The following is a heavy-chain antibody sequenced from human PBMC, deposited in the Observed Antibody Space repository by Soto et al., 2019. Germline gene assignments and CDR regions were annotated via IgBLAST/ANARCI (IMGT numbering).Heavy chain of an antibody. J-gene: IGHJ5*02. CDR1: GGTFSSYA. CDR2: IIPMYGTA. CDR3: ARVTSMVRGVIDNGFDP. Sequence: QVPLVQSGAEVKKPGSSVTVSCKASGGTFSSYAIHWVRQAPGQGLEWMGGIIPMYGTAKYAKRFQGRVTITADESTTTVYMELTSLTSQATAVYYCARVTSMVRGVIDNGFDPWGHGTLVTVSS. V-gene: IGHV1-69*01. D-gene: IGHD3-10*01.